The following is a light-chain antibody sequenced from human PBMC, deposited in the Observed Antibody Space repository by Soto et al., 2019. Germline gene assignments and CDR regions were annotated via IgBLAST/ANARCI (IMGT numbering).Light chain of an antibody. V-gene: IGLV2-18*02. CDR3: SSYTSTSRYV. J-gene: IGLJ1*01. Sequence: QSVLTQPPSVSGSPGQSVTISCTGTSSDVGKYDRVSWYQQPPGTAPKLIIYEVTNRPSGVPARFSGSKSGNTASLTISELQAEDEADYYCSSYTSTSRYVFGAGTKVTVL. CDR2: EVT. CDR1: SSDVGKYDR.